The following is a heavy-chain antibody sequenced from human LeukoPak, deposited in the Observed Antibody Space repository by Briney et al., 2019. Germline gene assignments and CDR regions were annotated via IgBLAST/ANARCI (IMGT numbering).Heavy chain of an antibody. Sequence: SETLSLTCTVSGGSISSGSYYWSWIRQPAGKGLEWIGRIYTSGSTNYNPSLKSRDTISVDTSKNQFSLKLSSVTAADTAVYYCARDWGYCSGGSCYFWFDPWGQGTLVTVSS. CDR3: ARDWGYCSGGSCYFWFDP. J-gene: IGHJ5*02. D-gene: IGHD2-15*01. CDR1: GGSISSGSYY. V-gene: IGHV4-61*02. CDR2: IYTSGST.